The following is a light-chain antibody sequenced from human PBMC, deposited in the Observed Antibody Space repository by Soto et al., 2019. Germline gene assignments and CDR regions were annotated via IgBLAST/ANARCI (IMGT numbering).Light chain of an antibody. CDR1: QSLSVSY. CDR2: STS. Sequence: EIVLTQSPCTLSLSPGDRATLSCRASQSLSVSYIAWYQQKPGQAPRLLIYSTSTRADGIPDRFTGRGSGTHFTLTISRLEPEDFAVYYCHQFGDSPQTFGQGTTVEV. J-gene: IGKJ1*01. CDR3: HQFGDSPQT. V-gene: IGKV3-20*01.